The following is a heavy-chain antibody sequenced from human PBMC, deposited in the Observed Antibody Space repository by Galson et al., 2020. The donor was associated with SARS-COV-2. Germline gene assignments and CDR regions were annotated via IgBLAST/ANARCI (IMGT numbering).Heavy chain of an antibody. CDR3: ATVYSLWFGALPYY. CDR2: FDPEDGET. V-gene: IGHV1-24*01. D-gene: IGHD3-10*01. J-gene: IGHJ4*02. Sequence: ASVKVSCKVSGYTLTELSMHWVRQAPGKGLEWMGGFDPEDGETIYAQKFQGRVTMTEDTSTDTAYMELSSLRSEDTAVYYCATVYSLWFGALPYYWGQGTLVTVST. CDR1: GYTLTELS.